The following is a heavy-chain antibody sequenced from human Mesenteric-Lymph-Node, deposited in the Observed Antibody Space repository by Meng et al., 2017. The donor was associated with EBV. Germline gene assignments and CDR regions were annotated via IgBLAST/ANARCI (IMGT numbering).Heavy chain of an antibody. V-gene: IGHV2-5*02. Sequence: QSHLKESGPTGVKATQTLTMTCSCSGFSLFTTGVRVGWIRQPPGKALECLALTSWDDDERYSPSLKSRLTITKDTSRNQVVLTLTNMDPVDTGTYYCARQVGNYVGFDFWGPGTLVTVSS. J-gene: IGHJ4*02. CDR3: ARQVGNYVGFDF. D-gene: IGHD1-7*01. CDR2: TSWDDDE. CDR1: GFSLFTTGVR.